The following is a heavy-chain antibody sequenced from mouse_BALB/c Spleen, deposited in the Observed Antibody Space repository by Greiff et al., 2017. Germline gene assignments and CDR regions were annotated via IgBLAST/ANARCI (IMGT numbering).Heavy chain of an antibody. CDR3: TRSGLRRFDY. D-gene: IGHD2-2*01. CDR1: GYTFTSYY. Sequence: VQVVESGAELVKPGASVKLSCKASGYTFTSYYMYWVKQRPGQGLEWIGEINPSNGGTNFNEKFKSKATLTVDKSSSTAYMQLSSLTSEDSAVYYCTRSGLRRFDYWGQGTTLTVSS. J-gene: IGHJ2*01. V-gene: IGHV1S81*02. CDR2: INPSNGGT.